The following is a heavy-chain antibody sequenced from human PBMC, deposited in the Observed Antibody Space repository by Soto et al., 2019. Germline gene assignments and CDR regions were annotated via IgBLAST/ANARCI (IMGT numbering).Heavy chain of an antibody. CDR3: ARRDSNGFFRYFDN. CDR1: GGTFSSYP. D-gene: IGHD4-4*01. Sequence: QVQLVQSGAEVKRPGSSVKVSCKASGGTFSSYPISWVRQAPGQGLEWMGGTNGNLGTGNYAQKFRGRLTITTDISTTSAYMELSSMPAEGTAVYYCARRDSNGFFRYFDNWGQGTLVTVSS. CDR2: TNGNLGTG. V-gene: IGHV1-69*06. J-gene: IGHJ4*02.